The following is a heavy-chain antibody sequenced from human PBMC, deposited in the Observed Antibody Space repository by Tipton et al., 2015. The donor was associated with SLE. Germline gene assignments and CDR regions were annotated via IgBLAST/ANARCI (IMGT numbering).Heavy chain of an antibody. D-gene: IGHD3-10*01. CDR2: INHSGST. Sequence: TLSLTCTVSGYSISSGYYWGWIRQPPGKGLEWIGEINHSGSTNYNPSLKSRVTISVDTSKNQFSLKLSSVTAADTAVYYCARGSPPGGYWGQGTLVTVSS. CDR3: ARGSPPGGY. J-gene: IGHJ4*02. CDR1: GYSISSGYY. V-gene: IGHV4-38-2*02.